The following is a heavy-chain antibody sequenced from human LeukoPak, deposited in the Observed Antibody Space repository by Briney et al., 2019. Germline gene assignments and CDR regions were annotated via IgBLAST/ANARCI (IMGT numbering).Heavy chain of an antibody. V-gene: IGHV1-3*01. CDR1: GYTFTSYA. Sequence: ASVKVSCKASGYTFTSYATHWVRQAPGQRLEWMGWINAGNGNTKYSQKFQGRVTITRDTSASTAYMELSSLRSEDTAVYYCAREGRYFDWLLFDYWGRGTLVTVSS. J-gene: IGHJ4*02. CDR2: INAGNGNT. CDR3: AREGRYFDWLLFDY. D-gene: IGHD3-9*01.